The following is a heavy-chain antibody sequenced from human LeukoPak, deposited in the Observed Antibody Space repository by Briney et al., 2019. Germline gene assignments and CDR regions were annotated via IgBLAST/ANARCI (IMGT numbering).Heavy chain of an antibody. CDR3: AKDSGGYTYVFDY. CDR1: GFTFSSHG. D-gene: IGHD5-18*01. Sequence: GGSLRLSCAASGFTFSSHGMHWVRRAPGKGLEWVAVISYDGSNKYYADSVKGRFTISRDNSKNTLYLQMNSLRAEDTAVYYCAKDSGGYTYVFDYWGQGTLVTVSS. J-gene: IGHJ4*02. V-gene: IGHV3-30*18. CDR2: ISYDGSNK.